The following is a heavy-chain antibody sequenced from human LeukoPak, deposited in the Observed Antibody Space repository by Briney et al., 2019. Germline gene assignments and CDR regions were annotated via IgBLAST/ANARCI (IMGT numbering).Heavy chain of an antibody. CDR2: ISGSGGST. CDR3: AKDLVWITGGTGFDY. Sequence: PGGSLRLSCAASGFTFSSYAMSWVRQAPGKGLEWVSAISGSGGSTYYADSVRGRLTISRDNSKNTLYLQMNSLRAEDTAVYYCAKDLVWITGGTGFDYWGQGTLVTVSS. CDR1: GFTFSSYA. J-gene: IGHJ4*02. V-gene: IGHV3-23*01. D-gene: IGHD3-16*01.